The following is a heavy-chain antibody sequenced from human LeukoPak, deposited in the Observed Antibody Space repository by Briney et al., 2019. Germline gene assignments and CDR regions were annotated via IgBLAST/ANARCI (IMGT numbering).Heavy chain of an antibody. CDR1: GYTFTSNW. D-gene: IGHD6-19*01. Sequence: GESLKISCKGSGYTFTSNWIGWVRQMPGKGLEWMGIIYPGDSDTRYSPSFQGQVTISADKSISTAYLQWSSLKASDTAMYYCARNVAPIAVAGLDWFDPWGQGTLVTVSS. CDR2: IYPGDSDT. J-gene: IGHJ5*02. CDR3: ARNVAPIAVAGLDWFDP. V-gene: IGHV5-51*01.